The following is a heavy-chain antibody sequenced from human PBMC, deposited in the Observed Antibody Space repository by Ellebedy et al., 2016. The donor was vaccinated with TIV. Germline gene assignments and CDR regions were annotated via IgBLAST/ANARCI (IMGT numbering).Heavy chain of an antibody. CDR3: ARDLVVVPPAIVSDYYYGMDV. V-gene: IGHV3-11*04. CDR1: GFTFSDYY. J-gene: IGHJ6*02. Sequence: PGGSLRLSCAASGFTFSDYYMSWIRQAPGKGLELVSYISGSAITIYYADSVKGRFTISRDNAKNSLYLQINSLRAEDTAVYYCARDLVVVPPAIVSDYYYGMDVWGHGTTVTVSS. D-gene: IGHD2-2*01. CDR2: ISGSAITI.